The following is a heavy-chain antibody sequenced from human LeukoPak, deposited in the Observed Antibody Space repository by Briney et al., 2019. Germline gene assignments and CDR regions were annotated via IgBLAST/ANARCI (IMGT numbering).Heavy chain of an antibody. V-gene: IGHV4-39*01. D-gene: IGHD3-22*01. CDR3: ARLTYTYYYDSSTYSF. J-gene: IGHJ4*02. CDR2: IFYSGST. CDR1: GGSISSSSYY. Sequence: PSKTLSLTCNVSGGSISSSSYYWGWIRQPPGKGLEWIGSIFYSGSTYYKSFLKSRVTISVDTSKNQFSLRLSSVTAADTAVYYCARLTYTYYYDSSTYSFWGQGTLVTVSS.